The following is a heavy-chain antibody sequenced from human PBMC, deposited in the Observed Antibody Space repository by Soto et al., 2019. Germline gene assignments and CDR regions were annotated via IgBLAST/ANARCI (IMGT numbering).Heavy chain of an antibody. J-gene: IGHJ4*02. CDR1: GGSISSYY. CDR2: IYYSGST. D-gene: IGHD1-26*01. Sequence: QVQLQESGPGLVKPSETLSLTCPVSGGSISSYYWSWIRQPPGKGLEWIGYIYYSGSTNYNPSLKSRVTISVDTSKNQFSLKLSSVTAADTAVYYCARGMGNYDYWGQGTLVTVSS. CDR3: ARGMGNYDY. V-gene: IGHV4-59*01.